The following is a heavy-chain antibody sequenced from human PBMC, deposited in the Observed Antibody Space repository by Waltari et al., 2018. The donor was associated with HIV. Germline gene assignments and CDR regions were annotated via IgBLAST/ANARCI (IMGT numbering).Heavy chain of an antibody. CDR3: ATALYSSSSAGSIDY. Sequence: QVQLVQSGAEVKKPGASVKVSCKASGYNFTGYYMHWVRQAPGQGLEWMGWINPNSGGTNYAQKFQGRVTMTRDTSISTAYMELSRLRSDDTAVYYCATALYSSSSAGSIDYWGQGTLVTVSS. D-gene: IGHD6-6*01. CDR2: INPNSGGT. CDR1: GYNFTGYY. J-gene: IGHJ4*02. V-gene: IGHV1-2*02.